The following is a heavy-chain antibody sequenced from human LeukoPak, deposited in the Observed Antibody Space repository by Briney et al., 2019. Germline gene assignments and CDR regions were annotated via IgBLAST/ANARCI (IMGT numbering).Heavy chain of an antibody. J-gene: IGHJ3*02. CDR2: IIPIYGRA. V-gene: IGHV1-69*01. CDR3: AGFFYDNSNDAFDI. CDR1: GGTFGSYDFTFSSYG. Sequence: SVKASCKASGGTFGSYDFTFSSYGISWVRQAPGQGLEWMGGIIPIYGRASYPQKFQGRVTIIADESTRTVSMQLSSLRSEDTAVYYCAGFFYDNSNDAFDIWGQGTVVTVSS. D-gene: IGHD3-22*01.